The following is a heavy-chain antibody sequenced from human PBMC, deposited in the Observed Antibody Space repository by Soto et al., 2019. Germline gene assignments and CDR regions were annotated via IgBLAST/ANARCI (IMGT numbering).Heavy chain of an antibody. V-gene: IGHV1-24*01. D-gene: IGHD6-13*01. CDR1: GYTLTELS. J-gene: IGHJ4*02. CDR2: FDPDDGDT. Sequence: ASVKVSCKVSGYTLTELSMHWVRQAPGKGLEWMGGFDPDDGDTSYAQKFQGRVTMTRNTSIGTAYMELSSLRSEDTAVYYCASRIAAAGTSLFDYWGQGTLVTVSS. CDR3: ASRIAAAGTSLFDY.